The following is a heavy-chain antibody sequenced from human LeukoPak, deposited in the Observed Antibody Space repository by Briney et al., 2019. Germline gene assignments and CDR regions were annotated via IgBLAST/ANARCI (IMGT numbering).Heavy chain of an antibody. CDR2: ISSSSSTI. V-gene: IGHV3-48*01. Sequence: GGSLRLSCAASGFTFNKNSMNWVRQAPGKGLEWVSYISSSSSTIYYADSVKGRFTISRDNAKNSLYLQMNSLRADDTAVYYCAGDSPPDMWGQGTMVTVPS. CDR1: GFTFNKNS. J-gene: IGHJ3*02. CDR3: AGDSPPDM.